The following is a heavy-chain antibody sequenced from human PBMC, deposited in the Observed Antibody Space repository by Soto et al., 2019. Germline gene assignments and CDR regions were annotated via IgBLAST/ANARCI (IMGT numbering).Heavy chain of an antibody. Sequence: VQLVQSGAEVKKPGYSVTGSCKASGGTFGSYTISWVRQAPGQGLEWMGGIIPIFGTANYAQKFQGRVTITADESTSTAYMELSSLRSEDTAVYYCARGNHRWLQLWYFDLWGRGTLVTVSS. D-gene: IGHD5-12*01. CDR3: ARGNHRWLQLWYFDL. V-gene: IGHV1-69*12. CDR1: GGTFGSYT. CDR2: IIPIFGTA. J-gene: IGHJ2*01.